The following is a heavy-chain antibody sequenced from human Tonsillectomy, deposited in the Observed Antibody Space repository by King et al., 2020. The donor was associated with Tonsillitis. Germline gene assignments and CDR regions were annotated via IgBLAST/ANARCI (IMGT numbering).Heavy chain of an antibody. V-gene: IGHV3-30*18. Sequence: VQLVESGGGVVQPGRSLRLSCAASGFAFSSYGMHWVRQAPGKGLEWVAVIAYDGSNKYYADSVKGRFTISRDNSKNTLYLQMNSLRAEDTAVYYCAKDRMKYYYYYGMDVWGQGTTVTVSS. CDR2: IAYDGSNK. J-gene: IGHJ6*02. CDR3: AKDRMKYYYYYGMDV. CDR1: GFAFSSYG.